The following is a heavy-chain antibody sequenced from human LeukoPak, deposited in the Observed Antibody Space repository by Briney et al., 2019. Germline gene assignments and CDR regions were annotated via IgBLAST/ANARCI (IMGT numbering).Heavy chain of an antibody. CDR2: IYHSGST. V-gene: IGHV4-38-2*02. Sequence: SETLSLTCTVSGYSTSSVYYWGWIRQPPGKGLGGIGSIYHSGSTYYNPSLKSRVTISVDTSQNQFSLKLRSVTAADTAVYYCARDTDYYDSSGLRRGVGYNWFDPWGQGTLVTVSS. CDR1: GYSTSSVYY. J-gene: IGHJ5*02. CDR3: ARDTDYYDSSGLRRGVGYNWFDP. D-gene: IGHD3-22*01.